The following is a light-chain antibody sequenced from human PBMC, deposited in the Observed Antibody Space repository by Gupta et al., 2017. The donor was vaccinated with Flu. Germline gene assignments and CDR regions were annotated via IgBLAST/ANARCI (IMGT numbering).Light chain of an antibody. V-gene: IGLV3-21*02. J-gene: IGLJ3*02. Sequence: QQKPGQAPVLVVKKEKTRPSGITERFSGSKSGAKATLTISRVEAGDEADYYCQASESSNKNWVFGGG. CDR2: KEK. CDR3: QASESSNKNWV.